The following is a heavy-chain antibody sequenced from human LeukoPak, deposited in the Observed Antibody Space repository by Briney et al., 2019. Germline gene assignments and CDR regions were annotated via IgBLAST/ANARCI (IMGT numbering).Heavy chain of an antibody. Sequence: SETLSLTCTVSGGSISSSSYYWGWIRQPTGKGLEWIGSIYYSGSTYYNPSLKSRVTISVDTSKNQFSLKLSSVTAADTAVYYCARDRDNIVAFDYWGQGTLVTVSS. J-gene: IGHJ4*02. D-gene: IGHD5-12*01. V-gene: IGHV4-39*07. CDR1: GGSISSSSYY. CDR3: ARDRDNIVAFDY. CDR2: IYYSGST.